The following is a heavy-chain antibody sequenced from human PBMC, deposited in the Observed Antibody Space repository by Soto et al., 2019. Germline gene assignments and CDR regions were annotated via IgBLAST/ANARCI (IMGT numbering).Heavy chain of an antibody. CDR3: AKEPLVRRYFDY. D-gene: IGHD6-13*01. J-gene: IGHJ4*02. Sequence: EVQLLQSGGGLVQPGGSLRLSCAASGFTFSNYAMRWVRQAPGKGLEWVAGISGRGDNAYYADSVKGRLTISRDNSENTLSLQMNSLRAEDTAVYYCAKEPLVRRYFDYWGQGTLVTVSS. CDR2: ISGRGDNA. CDR1: GFTFSNYA. V-gene: IGHV3-23*01.